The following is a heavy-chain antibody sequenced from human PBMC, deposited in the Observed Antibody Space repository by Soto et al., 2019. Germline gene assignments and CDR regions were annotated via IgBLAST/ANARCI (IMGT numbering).Heavy chain of an antibody. J-gene: IGHJ4*02. V-gene: IGHV3-74*01. Sequence: VQVVESGGGLVQPGGSLRLSCAASGFTFNKYPLYWVRQAAGKGLVWVSRINSDGSTFYADSVKGRFTISRDNAKDTLYLQMNSLGVEDTAVYFCVRDNGGYWGQGTLVTVSS. CDR2: INSDGST. CDR3: VRDNGGY. D-gene: IGHD2-8*01. CDR1: GFTFNKYP.